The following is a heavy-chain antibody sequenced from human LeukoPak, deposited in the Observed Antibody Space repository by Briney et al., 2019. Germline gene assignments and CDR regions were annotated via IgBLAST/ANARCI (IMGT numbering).Heavy chain of an antibody. CDR2: ISDSGGRT. CDR1: GFTFSSNG. J-gene: IGHJ4*02. Sequence: GGSLRLSCAASGFTFSSNGMSWVRQAPGKGLEWVSGISDSGGRTYYAASVKGRFTISRDNSKNTLYLQMNSLRAEDTAVYYCAKWGCSGGSCYPFAYWGQGTLVTVSS. CDR3: AKWGCSGGSCYPFAY. V-gene: IGHV3-23*01. D-gene: IGHD2-15*01.